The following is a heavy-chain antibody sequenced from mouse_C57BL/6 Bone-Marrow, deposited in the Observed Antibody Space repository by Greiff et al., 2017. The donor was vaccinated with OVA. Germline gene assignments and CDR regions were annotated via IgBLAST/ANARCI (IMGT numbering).Heavy chain of an antibody. J-gene: IGHJ4*01. CDR2: IDPANGNT. CDR1: GFNIKNTY. CDR3: AYYYGSSYYAMDY. V-gene: IGHV14-3*01. D-gene: IGHD1-1*01. Sequence: VQLQQSVAELVRPGASVKLSCTASGFNIKNTYMHWVKQRPEQGLEWIGRIDPANGNTKYAPKFQGKATITADTSSNTAYLQLSSLTSEDTASYYCAYYYGSSYYAMDYWGQGTSVTVSS.